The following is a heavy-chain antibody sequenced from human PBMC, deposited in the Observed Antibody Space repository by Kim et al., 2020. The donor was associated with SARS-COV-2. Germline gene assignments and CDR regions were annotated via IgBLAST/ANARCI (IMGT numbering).Heavy chain of an antibody. D-gene: IGHD3-10*01. CDR3: ARSYYGSGNNWFDP. J-gene: IGHJ5*02. Sequence: QNFQGRVTLTRDTSISTAYMEVTRLRSDDTAVYYCARSYYGSGNNWFDPWGQGTLVTVSS. V-gene: IGHV1-2*02.